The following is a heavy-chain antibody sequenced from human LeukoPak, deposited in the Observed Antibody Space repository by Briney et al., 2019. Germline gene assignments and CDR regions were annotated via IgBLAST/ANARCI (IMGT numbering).Heavy chain of an antibody. Sequence: PGGSLRLSCAASGFTFSSYAMHWVRQAPGKGLEWVAVISYDGSNKYYADSVKGRFTISRDNSKNTLYLQMNSLRAEDTAVYYCAKDLGLSYSSSWYHDAFDIWGQGTMVTVSS. D-gene: IGHD6-13*01. CDR1: GFTFSSYA. CDR3: AKDLGLSYSSSWYHDAFDI. V-gene: IGHV3-30-3*01. J-gene: IGHJ3*02. CDR2: ISYDGSNK.